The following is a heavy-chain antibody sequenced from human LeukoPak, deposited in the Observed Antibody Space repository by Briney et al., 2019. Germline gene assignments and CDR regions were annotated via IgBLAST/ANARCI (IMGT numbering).Heavy chain of an antibody. CDR3: AGVAVVVPAAYDHYYYYMDV. J-gene: IGHJ6*03. V-gene: IGHV4-59*01. CDR2: IYYSGST. Sequence: SETLSLTCTVSGGSISSYYWSWIRQPPGKGLEWIGYIYYSGSTNYNPSLKSRVTISVDTSKNQFSLKLSSVTAADTAVYYCAGVAVVVPAAYDHYYYYMDVWGKGTTVTVSS. D-gene: IGHD2-2*01. CDR1: GGSISSYY.